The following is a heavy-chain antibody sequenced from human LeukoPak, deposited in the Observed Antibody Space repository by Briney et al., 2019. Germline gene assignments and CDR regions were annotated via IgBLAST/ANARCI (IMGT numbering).Heavy chain of an antibody. D-gene: IGHD3-16*01. CDR1: GFTFSSYA. Sequence: GGSLRLSCAASGFTFSSYAMTWVRQAPGKGLEWVSTIVGSGRTTYYAETVRDRFTISRDNSNNTLFLQMSSLRAEDTALYYCAKMGGRLAYYMDVWGTGTTVTVSS. J-gene: IGHJ6*03. V-gene: IGHV3-23*01. CDR3: AKMGGRLAYYMDV. CDR2: IVGSGRTT.